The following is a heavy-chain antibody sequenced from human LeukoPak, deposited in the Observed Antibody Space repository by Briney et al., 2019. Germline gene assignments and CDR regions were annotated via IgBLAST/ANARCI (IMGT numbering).Heavy chain of an antibody. V-gene: IGHV3-74*01. CDR3: ARDHYFKIDY. Sequence: GGSLRLSCSASGFIFSNFVMHWVRQAPGKGLVWVARIPSDDNPTNYADSVQGRFTISRDNAKNTLYLHMNDLRVEDTAVYFCARDHYFKIDYWGQGTLVTVSS. CDR1: GFIFSNFV. CDR2: IPSDDNPT. D-gene: IGHD3-10*01. J-gene: IGHJ4*02.